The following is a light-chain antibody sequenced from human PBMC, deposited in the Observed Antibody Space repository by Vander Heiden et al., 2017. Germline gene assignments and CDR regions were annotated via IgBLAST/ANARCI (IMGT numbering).Light chain of an antibody. Sequence: DIQMTQSPSSPSASVGDRVTITCRASQSISSYLNWYQQKPGKAPKLLIYAASSLQSGVPSRFSGSGSGTDFTLTISSLQPEDFATYYCQQSYSSRLYTFGQGTKLEIK. CDR2: AAS. CDR3: QQSYSSRLYT. CDR1: QSISSY. J-gene: IGKJ2*01. V-gene: IGKV1-39*01.